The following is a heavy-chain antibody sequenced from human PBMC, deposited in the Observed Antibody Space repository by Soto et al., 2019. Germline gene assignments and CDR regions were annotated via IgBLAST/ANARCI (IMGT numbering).Heavy chain of an antibody. D-gene: IGHD4-17*01. CDR2: IYTSGST. J-gene: IGHJ4*02. CDR1: GVSISNFY. V-gene: IGHV4-4*07. Sequence: QVQLQESGPGLVKPSEILSLSCTVSGVSISNFYWSWIRQPAGKGLEWIGRIYTSGSTNYNPSLKSLVTMSVDTSMNQFSLKVSSVTAADTAVYYCARAPSDYGDYDYWGQGTLVTVSS. CDR3: ARAPSDYGDYDY.